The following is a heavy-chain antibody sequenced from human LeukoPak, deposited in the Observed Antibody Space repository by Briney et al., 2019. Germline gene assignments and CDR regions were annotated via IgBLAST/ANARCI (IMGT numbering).Heavy chain of an antibody. Sequence: SEILSLTCTVSGGSISSHYWSWIRQPPGKGLEWIGYIYYSGSTNYNPSLKSRVTISVDTSKNQFSLKLSSVTAADTAVYYCARRGYYFDYWGQGTLVTVSS. CDR2: IYYSGST. V-gene: IGHV4-59*11. D-gene: IGHD3-10*01. J-gene: IGHJ4*02. CDR1: GGSISSHY. CDR3: ARRGYYFDY.